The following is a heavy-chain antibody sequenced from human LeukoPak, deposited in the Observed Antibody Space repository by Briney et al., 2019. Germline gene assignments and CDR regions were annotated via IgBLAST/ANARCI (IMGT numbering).Heavy chain of an antibody. J-gene: IGHJ4*02. Sequence: GGSLRLSCAASGFTFANYAMHWVRQAPGKGLEWVSGICWNSGSIGYASPVKGRFTITRNTPINSLYLRMNSLRAEDMALYYCAKDMRLYYDSSGAFDYWGQGTLVTVSS. CDR2: ICWNSGSI. CDR3: AKDMRLYYDSSGAFDY. V-gene: IGHV3-9*03. CDR1: GFTFANYA. D-gene: IGHD3-22*01.